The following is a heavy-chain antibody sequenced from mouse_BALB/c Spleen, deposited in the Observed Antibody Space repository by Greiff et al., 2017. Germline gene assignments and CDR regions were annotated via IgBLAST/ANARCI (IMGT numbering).Heavy chain of an antibody. CDR3: ARTLDYDKGYYAMDY. CDR1: GFTFSSFG. V-gene: IGHV5-17*02. Sequence: DVMLVESGGGLVQPGGSRKLSCAASGFTFSSFGMHWVRQAPEKGLEWVAYISSGSSTIYYADTVKGRFTISRDNPKNTLFLQMTSLRSEDTAMYYCARTLDYDKGYYAMDYWGQGTSVTVSS. CDR2: ISSGSSTI. D-gene: IGHD2-4*01. J-gene: IGHJ4*01.